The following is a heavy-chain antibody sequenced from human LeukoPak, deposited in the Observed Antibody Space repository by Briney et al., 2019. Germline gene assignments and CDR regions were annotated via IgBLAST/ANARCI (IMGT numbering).Heavy chain of an antibody. V-gene: IGHV3-48*03. J-gene: IGHJ4*02. CDR3: ARVTLYGESALDY. CDR1: GFTFSSYE. Sequence: PGGSLRLPCAASGFTFSSYEMNWVRQAPGKGLEWVSYISSSGTTKYYADSVKGRFTISRDNAKNSLYLQMNSLRTEDTAVYYCARVTLYGESALDYWGQGTLVTVSS. CDR2: ISSSGTTK. D-gene: IGHD4-17*01.